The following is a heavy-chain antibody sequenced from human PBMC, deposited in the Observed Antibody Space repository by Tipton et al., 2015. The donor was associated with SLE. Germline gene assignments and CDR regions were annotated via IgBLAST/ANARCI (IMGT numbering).Heavy chain of an antibody. J-gene: IGHJ5*02. D-gene: IGHD6-13*01. V-gene: IGHV4-38-2*02. CDR2: LYHRWST. Sequence: TLSLTCAVSGYSIPSGDYWGWIRQPPGKGLEWVGSLYHRWSTYYNPSLKSRVTISTDTSKNEIYLKLTSVTATDTAVYFCARDPHDSTWRNGWFDPWGQGTLVTVSS. CDR1: GYSIPSGDY. CDR3: ARDPHDSTWRNGWFDP.